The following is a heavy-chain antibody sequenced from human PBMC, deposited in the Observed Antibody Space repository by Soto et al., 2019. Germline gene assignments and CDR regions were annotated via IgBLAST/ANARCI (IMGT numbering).Heavy chain of an antibody. J-gene: IGHJ4*02. V-gene: IGHV1-3*01. CDR2: INAGNGNT. CDR1: AYTFTISA. Sequence: SVKVSCKPSAYTFTISAMHLMLQAPGQSLEWMGWINAGNGNTKYSQKFQGRVTITRDTSASTAYMELSSLRSEDTAVYYCARDPSDILTGYLFDYWGQGTLVTVSS. D-gene: IGHD3-9*01. CDR3: ARDPSDILTGYLFDY.